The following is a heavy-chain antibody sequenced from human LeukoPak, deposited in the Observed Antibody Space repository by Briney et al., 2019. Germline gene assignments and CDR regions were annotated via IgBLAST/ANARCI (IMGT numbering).Heavy chain of an antibody. J-gene: IGHJ4*02. V-gene: IGHV3-9*01. CDR3: AKDTSWFGDRYYFDY. CDR2: ISWNSGSI. CDR1: GFTFDDYA. D-gene: IGHD3-10*01. Sequence: PGGSLRLSCAASGFTFDDYAMHWVRQAPGKGLEWVSGISWNSGSIGYADSVKGRFTISKDNAKNSLCLQMNSLRAEDTALYYCAKDTSWFGDRYYFDYWGQGTLVTVSS.